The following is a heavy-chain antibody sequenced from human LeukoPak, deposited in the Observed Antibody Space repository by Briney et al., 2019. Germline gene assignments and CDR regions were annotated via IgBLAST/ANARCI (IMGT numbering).Heavy chain of an antibody. CDR1: GGSISSSSYY. CDR3: ARDNPANYDFWSGYYFFDY. Sequence: SETLSLTCTVSGGSISSSSYYWGWIRQPPGKGLEWIGSIHYSGSTYYNPSLKSRVTISVDTSKNQFSLKLSSVTAADTAVYYCARDNPANYDFWSGYYFFDYWGQGTLVTVSS. D-gene: IGHD3-3*01. V-gene: IGHV4-39*07. J-gene: IGHJ4*02. CDR2: IHYSGST.